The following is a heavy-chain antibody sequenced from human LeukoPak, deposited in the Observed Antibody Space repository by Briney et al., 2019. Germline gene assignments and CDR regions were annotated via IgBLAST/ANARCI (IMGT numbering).Heavy chain of an antibody. Sequence: TGGSLRLSCAASGFTFNNVWMNWVRQAPGKGLEWVAVIWYDGSNKYYADSVKGRFTISRDNSKNTLYLQMNSLRAEDTAVYYCAQGYYDSSGYYHFDYWGQGTLVTVSS. CDR3: AQGYYDSSGYYHFDY. CDR1: GFTFNNVW. D-gene: IGHD3-22*01. CDR2: IWYDGSNK. V-gene: IGHV3-33*08. J-gene: IGHJ4*02.